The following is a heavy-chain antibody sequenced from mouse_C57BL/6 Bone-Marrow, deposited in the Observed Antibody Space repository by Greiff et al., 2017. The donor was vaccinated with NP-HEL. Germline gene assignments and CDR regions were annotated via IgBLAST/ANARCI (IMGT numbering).Heavy chain of an antibody. CDR1: GYTFTDYY. D-gene: IGHD2-10*01. Sequence: EVQLQQSGPVLVKPGASVKMSCKASGYTFTDYYMNWVKQSHGKSLEWIGVINPYNGGTSYNQKFKGKATLTVDKSSSTAYMELNSLTSEDSAVYYCGPYYGNYAMDYWGQGTSVTVSS. CDR3: GPYYGNYAMDY. CDR2: INPYNGGT. J-gene: IGHJ4*01. V-gene: IGHV1-19*01.